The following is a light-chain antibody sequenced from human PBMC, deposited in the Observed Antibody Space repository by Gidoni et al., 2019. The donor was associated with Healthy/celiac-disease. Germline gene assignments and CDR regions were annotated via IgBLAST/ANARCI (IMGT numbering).Light chain of an antibody. CDR1: QGISSY. CDR3: QQYYSYPRRT. CDR2: AAS. J-gene: IGKJ1*01. Sequence: IRISQSPSSLSASLGDRVTITCRASQGISSYLDWYLQKPGNAPKLLIYAASTLQSGVPSRFSGSGSGTDFTLTISSLQSEDVATYYCQQYYSYPRRTFXQXTKVEIK. V-gene: IGKV1-8*01.